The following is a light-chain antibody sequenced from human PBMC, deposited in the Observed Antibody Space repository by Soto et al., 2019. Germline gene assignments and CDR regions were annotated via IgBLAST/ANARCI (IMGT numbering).Light chain of an antibody. J-gene: IGKJ4*01. V-gene: IGKV4-1*01. Sequence: DIVMTQSPDSLAVSLGERATINCRSSQSLLYNSDNKNYLRWFQQKPGQPPKLLIYWASTRESGVPDRFSGAGSWTDLTLTISSLQVEDVAVYYCQQYYDTPLTFGGGTKVEIK. CDR1: QSLLYNSDNKNY. CDR3: QQYYDTPLT. CDR2: WAS.